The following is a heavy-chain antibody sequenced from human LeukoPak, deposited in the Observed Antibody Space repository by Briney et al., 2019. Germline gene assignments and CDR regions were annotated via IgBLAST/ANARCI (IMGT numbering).Heavy chain of an antibody. V-gene: IGHV1-69*01. CDR3: ASGRGYSYGFDY. CDR2: IIPIFGTA. J-gene: IGHJ4*02. CDR1: GGTFSSYA. D-gene: IGHD5-18*01. Sequence: SVKVSCKASGGTFSSYAISWVRPAPGQGLEWMGGIIPIFGTANYAQKFQGRVTITADESTSTAYMELSSLRSEDTAVYYCASGRGYSYGFDYWGQGTLVTVSS.